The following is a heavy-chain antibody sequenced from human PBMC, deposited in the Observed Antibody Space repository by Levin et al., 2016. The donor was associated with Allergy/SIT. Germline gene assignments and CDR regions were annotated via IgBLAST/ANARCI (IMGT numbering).Heavy chain of an antibody. CDR3: AKGLRFTDY. J-gene: IGHJ4*02. CDR2: IYYSGST. D-gene: IGHD5-12*01. Sequence: SETLSLTCTVSGGSVSSGSYYWSWIRQPPGKELEWIGYIYYSGSTNYNPSLKSRLTISLDTSKNQFSLKLSSVTAADTAVYYCAKGLRFTDYWGQGTLVTVSS. CDR1: GGSVSSGSYY. V-gene: IGHV4-61*01.